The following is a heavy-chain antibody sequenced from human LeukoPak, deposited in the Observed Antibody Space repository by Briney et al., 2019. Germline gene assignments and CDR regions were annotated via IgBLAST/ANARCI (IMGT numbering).Heavy chain of an antibody. CDR1: GFTFSSYS. CDR3: ARDLQYCSSTSCYASYFDY. Sequence: GGSLRLSCAASGFTFSSYSMNWVRQASGKGLEWVSSISSSSTYIYYADSVKGRFTISRDNAKNSLYLQMNSLRAEDTAVYYCARDLQYCSSTSCYASYFDYWGQGTLVTVSS. J-gene: IGHJ4*02. CDR2: ISSSSTYI. V-gene: IGHV3-21*01. D-gene: IGHD2-2*01.